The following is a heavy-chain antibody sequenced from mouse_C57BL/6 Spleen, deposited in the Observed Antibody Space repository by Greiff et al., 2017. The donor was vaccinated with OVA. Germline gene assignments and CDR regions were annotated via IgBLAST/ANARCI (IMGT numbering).Heavy chain of an antibody. D-gene: IGHD2-2*01. V-gene: IGHV1-81*01. CDR3: ASYGYGGFAY. CDR1: GYTFTSYG. Sequence: VQLQQSGAELARPGASVKLSCKASGYTFTSYGISWVKQRTGQGLEWIGEIYPRSGNTYYTEKFKGKATLTADKSSSTAYMELRSLTSEDSAVYFCASYGYGGFAYWGQGTLVTVSA. J-gene: IGHJ3*01. CDR2: IYPRSGNT.